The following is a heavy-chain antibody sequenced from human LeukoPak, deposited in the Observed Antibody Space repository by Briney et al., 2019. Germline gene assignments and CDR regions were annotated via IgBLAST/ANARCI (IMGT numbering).Heavy chain of an antibody. CDR1: GGTFSSYA. V-gene: IGHV1-69*05. CDR3: ASKGGYSSSWYGGYFDY. Sequence: SVKVSCKASGGTFSSYAISWVRQAPGQGLGWMGRIIPIFGTANYAQKFQGRVTITTDESTSTAYMELSSLRSEDTAVYYCASKGGYSSSWYGGYFDYWGQGTLVTVSS. D-gene: IGHD6-13*01. J-gene: IGHJ4*02. CDR2: IIPIFGTA.